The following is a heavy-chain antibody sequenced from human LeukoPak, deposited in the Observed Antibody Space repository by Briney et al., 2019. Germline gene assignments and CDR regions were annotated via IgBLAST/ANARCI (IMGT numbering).Heavy chain of an antibody. V-gene: IGHV4-39*01. CDR1: GGSISTNRYY. Sequence: SETLSLTCTVSGGSISTNRYYWGWIRQPPGKALEWIGSIYFSGRAYYNPYLKSRVTMSVDTSKNQFSLELNSMTAADTAVYYCARQGGYYYDREGFLDYWGQGTLVTVSS. J-gene: IGHJ4*02. D-gene: IGHD3-22*01. CDR2: IYFSGRA. CDR3: ARQGGYYYDREGFLDY.